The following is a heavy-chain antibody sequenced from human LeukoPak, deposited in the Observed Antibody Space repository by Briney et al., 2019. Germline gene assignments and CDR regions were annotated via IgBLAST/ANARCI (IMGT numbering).Heavy chain of an antibody. CDR3: ARDWVYKIDY. J-gene: IGHJ4*02. D-gene: IGHD5-24*01. CDR2: ISHDGII. CDR1: GFTFSSYV. V-gene: IGHV3-74*01. Sequence: QPGGSLRLSCETAGFTFSSYVMHWVRRTPGKGLVWVSRISHDGIISYADSVKGRFTISRDNAKSTLILQMNSLRVEDTAVYYCARDWVYKIDYWGRGTLVTVSS.